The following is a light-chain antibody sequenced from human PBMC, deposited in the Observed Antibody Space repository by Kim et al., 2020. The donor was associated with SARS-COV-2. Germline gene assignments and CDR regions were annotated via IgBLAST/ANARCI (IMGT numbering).Light chain of an antibody. CDR2: DAS. J-gene: IGKJ4*01. Sequence: EIVLTQSPDTLSLSPGERATLSCRASQSVGSYLAWYQQKPGQAPRLLIYDASNRATGIPVRFSGSGSGTDFTLTISSLEPEDFAVYYCQERSTWPLALTFGGGTKVDIK. CDR3: QERSTWPLALT. V-gene: IGKV3-11*01. CDR1: QSVGSY.